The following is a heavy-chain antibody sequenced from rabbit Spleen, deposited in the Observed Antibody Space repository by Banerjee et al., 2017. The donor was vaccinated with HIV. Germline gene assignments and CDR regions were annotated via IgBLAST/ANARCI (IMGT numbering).Heavy chain of an antibody. V-gene: IGHV1S40*01. D-gene: IGHD6-1*01. CDR2: IYTGNGKN. Sequence: QSLEESGGDLVKPGASLTLTCTASGFSFSSGYDMSWVRQAPGKGLEWIGFIYTGNGKNYYASWAKGRFTFSKTSSTTVTLQMTSLTAADTATYFCARDVGGVGDGYFNLWGPGTLVTVS. J-gene: IGHJ4*01. CDR3: ARDVGGVGDGYFNL. CDR1: GFSFSSGYD.